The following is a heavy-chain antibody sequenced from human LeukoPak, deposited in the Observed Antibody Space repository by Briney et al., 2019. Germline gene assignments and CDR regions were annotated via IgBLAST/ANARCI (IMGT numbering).Heavy chain of an antibody. D-gene: IGHD3-9*01. CDR3: ARDYDILTDPFDY. V-gene: IGHV3-11*06. CDR1: GFTFSDYY. CDR2: ISSSSSYI. J-gene: IGHJ4*02. Sequence: PGGSLRLSCAASGFTFSDYYMSWIRQAPGKALEWVSSISSSSSYIYYADSVKGRFTISRDNAKNSLYLQMNSLRAEDTAVYYCARDYDILTDPFDYWGQGTLVTVSS.